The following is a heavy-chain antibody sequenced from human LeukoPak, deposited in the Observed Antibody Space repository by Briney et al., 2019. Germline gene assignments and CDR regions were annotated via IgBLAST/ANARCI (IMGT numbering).Heavy chain of an antibody. Sequence: SETLSLTCAVSGVSISTTHYYWAWIRQPPGKTLEWIANIFYSGSTYYNLSLRSRVTISVDTSTNEFSLKLSSVAATDTAVYYCARHVENLEGSDSYGYFDAWGRGTLVTVSS. J-gene: IGHJ4*02. CDR1: GVSISTTHYY. D-gene: IGHD5-18*01. CDR3: ARHVENLEGSDSYGYFDA. CDR2: IFYSGST. V-gene: IGHV4-39*01.